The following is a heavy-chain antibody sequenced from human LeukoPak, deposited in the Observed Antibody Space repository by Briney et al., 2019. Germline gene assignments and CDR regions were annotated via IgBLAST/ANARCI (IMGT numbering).Heavy chain of an antibody. CDR3: ARGKVATINY. CDR2: ISSSSSYI. D-gene: IGHD5-12*01. J-gene: IGHJ4*02. Sequence: GGSLRLSCAASGFTFSSYSMNWVRQAPGKGLEWVSSISSSSSYIYYADSVKGRFTISRDNAENSLYLQMNSLRAEDTAVYYCARGKVATINYWGQGTLVTVSS. V-gene: IGHV3-21*01. CDR1: GFTFSSYS.